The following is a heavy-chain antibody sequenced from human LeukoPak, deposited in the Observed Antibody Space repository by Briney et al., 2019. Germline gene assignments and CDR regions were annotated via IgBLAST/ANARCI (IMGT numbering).Heavy chain of an antibody. J-gene: IGHJ4*02. CDR1: GGSISSYY. Sequence: SETLSLTCSVSGGSISSYYWSWIRQPPEKGLEWIGYIHNSGRTNYNPSLKSRVTISLDTSKDQFSLNLSSVTAADTAVYYCARGSPVGDYWGQGTLVTVSS. V-gene: IGHV4-59*01. CDR2: IHNSGRT. CDR3: ARGSPVGDY. D-gene: IGHD4-23*01.